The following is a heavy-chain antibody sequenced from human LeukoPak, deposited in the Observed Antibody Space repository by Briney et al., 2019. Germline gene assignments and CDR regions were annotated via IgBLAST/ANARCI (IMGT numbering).Heavy chain of an antibody. D-gene: IGHD1-1*01. CDR3: ARDHWNTAYFDY. CDR2: ISYDGSNK. CDR1: GFTFSSYA. V-gene: IGHV3-30*04. Sequence: GRSLRLSCAASGFTFSSYAMHWVRQAPGKGLEWVAVISYDGSNKYYAYSVKGRFTISRDNSKNTLYLQMNSLRAEDTAVYYCARDHWNTAYFDYWGQGTLVTVSS. J-gene: IGHJ4*02.